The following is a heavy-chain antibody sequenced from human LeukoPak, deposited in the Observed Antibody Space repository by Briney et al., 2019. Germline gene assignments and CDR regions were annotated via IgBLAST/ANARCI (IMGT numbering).Heavy chain of an antibody. CDR2: ISGSSSTI. CDR1: GFTFSDYY. D-gene: IGHD6-13*01. Sequence: NPGGSLRLSCAASGFTFSDYYMSWIRQAPGKGLEWVSYISGSSSTIYYADSVKGRFSISRDNSKNSVYLQMNSLRAEDTAVYYCARGQYDSSSPDYWGQGTLVTVSS. V-gene: IGHV3-11*04. CDR3: ARGQYDSSSPDY. J-gene: IGHJ4*02.